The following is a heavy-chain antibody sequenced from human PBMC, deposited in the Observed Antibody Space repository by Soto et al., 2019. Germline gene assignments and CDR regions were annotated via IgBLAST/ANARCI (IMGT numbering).Heavy chain of an antibody. CDR1: GYTFFTYD. CDR3: ARAYCSGGSCPTRLYYGDSHFDY. Sequence: GASVKVSCKASGYTFFTYDISWVRQAPGQGLEWMGWINAGNGNTKYSQKFQGRVTITRDTSASTAYMELSSLRSEDTAVYYCARAYCSGGSCPTRLYYGDSHFDYWGQGTLVTVSS. V-gene: IGHV1-3*01. J-gene: IGHJ4*02. D-gene: IGHD2-15*01. CDR2: INAGNGNT.